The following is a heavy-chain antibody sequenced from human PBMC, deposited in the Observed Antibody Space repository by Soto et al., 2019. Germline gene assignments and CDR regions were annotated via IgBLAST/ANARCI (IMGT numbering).Heavy chain of an antibody. CDR3: TRDQGGSYDSWFHA. CDR1: TFNSYS. J-gene: IGHJ5*02. CDR2: ISSGSAYI. V-gene: IGHV3-21*06. Sequence: EVQLVESGGGLVKPGGSLRLSCTFTFNSYSLNWVRQAPGKGLEWVSSISSGSAYIKYADSVKGRFTISRDNANNLLYLQMSSLRVDDNAVYYCTRDQGGSYDSWFHACGQGTLVTVSS. D-gene: IGHD1-26*01.